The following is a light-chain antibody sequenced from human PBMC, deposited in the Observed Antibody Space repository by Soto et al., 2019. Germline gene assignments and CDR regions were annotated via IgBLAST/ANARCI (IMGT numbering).Light chain of an antibody. CDR1: QSVSSSY. CDR2: GTS. Sequence: EVVLTQSPGTLSLSPGERATLSCSASQSVSSSYLAWYQQKPGQAPRLLIYGTSSRATGIPDRFSGSGSGTDFTITISRLEPEDFAVYYCQQYGSSSWTFGQGTKLEIK. J-gene: IGKJ1*01. CDR3: QQYGSSSWT. V-gene: IGKV3-20*01.